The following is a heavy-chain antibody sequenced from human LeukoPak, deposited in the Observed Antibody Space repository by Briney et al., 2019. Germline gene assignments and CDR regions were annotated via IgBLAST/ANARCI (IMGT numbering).Heavy chain of an antibody. V-gene: IGHV3-23*01. CDR3: AKTGYYDNSGRAFDI. D-gene: IGHD3-22*01. CDR1: GFTFSSYA. Sequence: GGSLRLSCAVSGFTFSSYAMSWVRQAPGKGLDWVSGISGSAGYIYYADSVKGRFTISRDNSKNTLYLQMNSLRAEDTAVYYCAKTGYYDNSGRAFDIWGQGTKVTVSS. CDR2: ISGSAGYI. J-gene: IGHJ3*02.